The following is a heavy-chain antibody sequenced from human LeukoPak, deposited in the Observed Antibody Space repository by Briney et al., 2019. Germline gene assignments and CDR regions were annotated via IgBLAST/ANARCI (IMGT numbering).Heavy chain of an antibody. CDR1: GFSLSTSGMR. CDR3: AREGVTPLGWFDP. D-gene: IGHD3-10*01. CDR2: IDWDDDK. Sequence: SGPTLVNPTQTLTLTCTFSGFSLSTSGMRVSWIRQPPGKALGWLVRIDWDDDKFYSTSLKTRLTISKDTSKNQVVLTMTNMDPVDTATYYCAREGVTPLGWFDPWGQGTLVTVSS. J-gene: IGHJ5*02. V-gene: IGHV2-70*04.